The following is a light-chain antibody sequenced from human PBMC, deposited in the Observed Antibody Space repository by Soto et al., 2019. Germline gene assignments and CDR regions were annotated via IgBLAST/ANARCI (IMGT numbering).Light chain of an antibody. CDR2: AAS. CDR3: QQRNSYPIT. J-gene: IGKJ5*01. Sequence: DIQMTQSPSSLSASVGDRVTITCRASQSISTFLNWYQQKPGKAPKLLIYAASTLQSGVPSGFSGSGSGTEFTLTISSLQPEDFATYYCQQRNSYPITFGQGTRLEIK. V-gene: IGKV1-39*01. CDR1: QSISTF.